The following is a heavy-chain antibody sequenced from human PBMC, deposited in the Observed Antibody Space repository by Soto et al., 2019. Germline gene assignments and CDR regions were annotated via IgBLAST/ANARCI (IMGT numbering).Heavy chain of an antibody. V-gene: IGHV3-23*01. J-gene: IGHJ4*02. Sequence: PWGSLRICCASYVFTFRSYAMIWVRQAPGKGLEWVSAISGSGGSTYYADSVKGRFTIARDNSKNTLYRQMNSLRAEDTAVYYCAQDVYYDFWSGYYMDYWGQGTVVTVSS. CDR3: AQDVYYDFWSGYYMDY. CDR2: ISGSGGST. D-gene: IGHD3-3*01. CDR1: VFTFRSYA.